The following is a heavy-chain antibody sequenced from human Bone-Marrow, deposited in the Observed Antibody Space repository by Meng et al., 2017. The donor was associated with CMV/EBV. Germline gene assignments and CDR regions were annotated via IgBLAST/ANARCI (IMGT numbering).Heavy chain of an antibody. J-gene: IGHJ5*02. D-gene: IGHD3-22*01. CDR3: VRSSGPTAWFDP. CDR1: GGTFSSYA. V-gene: IGHV1-69*05. CDR2: IIPIFGTA. Sequence: SVKVSCKASGGTFSSYAISWVRQAPGQGLEWMGGIIPIFGTANYAQKFQGRVTITTDESTSTAYMELSSLRSEDTAVYYCVRSSGPTAWFDPWGQGTLVTVSS.